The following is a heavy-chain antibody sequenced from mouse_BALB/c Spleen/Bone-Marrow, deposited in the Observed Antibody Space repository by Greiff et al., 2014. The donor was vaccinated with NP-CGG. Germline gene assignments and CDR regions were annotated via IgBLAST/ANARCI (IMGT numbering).Heavy chain of an antibody. CDR1: GYTFTNYW. CDR3: ARNGDWVFAY. Sequence: DVHLVESGTVLARPGASLRMSCKASGYTFTNYWINWIKQRPGQGLEWIGAIYPGNNDAKYTQKFKAKAKLTAVTSTSTADMELSSLTNEDSAVYYCARNGDWVFAYWGQGTLVTVSA. V-gene: IGHV1-5*01. D-gene: IGHD4-1*01. J-gene: IGHJ3*01. CDR2: IYPGNNDA.